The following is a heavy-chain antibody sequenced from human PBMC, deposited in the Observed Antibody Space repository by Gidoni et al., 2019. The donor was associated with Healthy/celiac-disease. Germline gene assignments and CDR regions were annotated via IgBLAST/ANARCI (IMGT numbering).Heavy chain of an antibody. CDR2: IKQDGSEK. Sequence: EVQLVESGGGLVQPGGSLRLSCAARGSTSSSYWMSWVRQAPGKGLEWVANIKQDGSEKYYVDSVKGRFTISRDNAKNSLYLQMNSLRAEDTAVYYCARFGDTAMVPPFDYWGQGTLVTVSS. V-gene: IGHV3-7*03. D-gene: IGHD5-18*01. J-gene: IGHJ4*02. CDR1: GSTSSSYW. CDR3: ARFGDTAMVPPFDY.